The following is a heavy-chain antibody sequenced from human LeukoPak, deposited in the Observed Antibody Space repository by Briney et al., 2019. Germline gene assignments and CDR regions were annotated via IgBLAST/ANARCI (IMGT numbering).Heavy chain of an antibody. CDR1: GGSFSGYY. CDR3: ARAVGATYSY. J-gene: IGHJ4*02. CDR2: INHSGST. D-gene: IGHD1-26*01. Sequence: SETLSLTCAVYGGSFSGYYWSWIRQPPGKGLEWIGEINHSGSTNYNPSLKCRVTISVDTSKNQFSLKLSSVTAADTAVYYCARAVGATYSYWGQGTLVTVSS. V-gene: IGHV4-34*01.